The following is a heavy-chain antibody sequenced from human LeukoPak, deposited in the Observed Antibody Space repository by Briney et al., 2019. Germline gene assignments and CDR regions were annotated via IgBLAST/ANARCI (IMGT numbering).Heavy chain of an antibody. CDR1: GDSVSSKSAA. CDR3: AGETGNSDAFDI. CDR2: TYYRSKWFN. V-gene: IGHV6-1*01. D-gene: IGHD7-27*01. J-gene: IGHJ3*02. Sequence: SQTLSLTCAISGDSVSSKSAAWNWIRQSPSRGLEWLGRTYYRSKWFNDYAVSLKSRITINPDTSKNQFSLQLNSVTPDDTAVYYCAGETGNSDAFDIWGQGTMVTVSS.